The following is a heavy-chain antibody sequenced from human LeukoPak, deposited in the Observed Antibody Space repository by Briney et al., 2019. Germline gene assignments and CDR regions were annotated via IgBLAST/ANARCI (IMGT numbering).Heavy chain of an antibody. Sequence: ASVEVSCKAYGYTFGDYYMHWVRQAPGQGLEWMGWINPKSGGANFAEKFQGRVTMTRDTSIRTVYMELSRVTYDDTAVYYCARGVGTSWFDPWGQGTLVTVSS. CDR2: INPKSGGA. D-gene: IGHD2-2*01. J-gene: IGHJ5*02. CDR1: GYTFGDYY. CDR3: ARGVGTSWFDP. V-gene: IGHV1-2*02.